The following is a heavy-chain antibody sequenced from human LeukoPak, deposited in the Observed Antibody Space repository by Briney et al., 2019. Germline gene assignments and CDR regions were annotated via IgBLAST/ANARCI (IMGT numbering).Heavy chain of an antibody. CDR2: ISYDGNNK. Sequence: GGSLRLSCTASGFTFSNYAMHWVRQTPGKGLEWVAVISYDGNNKYYADSVRGRFTISRDNSKNTLYLQMNSLRADDTAIYYCAREKMAATGTNWFDPWGQGTLVTVSS. CDR1: GFTFSNYA. CDR3: AREKMAATGTNWFDP. J-gene: IGHJ5*02. D-gene: IGHD6-13*01. V-gene: IGHV3-30*04.